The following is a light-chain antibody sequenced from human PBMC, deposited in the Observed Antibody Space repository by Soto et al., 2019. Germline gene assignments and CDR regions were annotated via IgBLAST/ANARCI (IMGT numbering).Light chain of an antibody. J-gene: IGKJ4*01. V-gene: IGKV1-27*01. CDR3: QENNGGVLT. CDR2: TAS. CDR1: QGISHY. Sequence: DIPMTQSPSSVSASVGDIVTITCRASQGISHYLAWYQHKSGKAPRLLIHTASTSPSGVPSRFNGSGSGTDFTFSISNLQPEDGATYYCQENNGGVLTFGGGNKVEL.